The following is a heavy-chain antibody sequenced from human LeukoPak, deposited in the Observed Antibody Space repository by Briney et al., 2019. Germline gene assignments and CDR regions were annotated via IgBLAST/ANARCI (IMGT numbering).Heavy chain of an antibody. CDR2: IYYSGST. V-gene: IGHV4-39*07. CDR1: GGSISSSSYY. Sequence: PSETLSLTCTVSGGSISSSSYYWGWIRQPPGKGLEWIGSIYYSGSTYYNPSLKSRVTISVDTSKNQFSLKLSSVTAADTAVYYCARDRAQLLWFGELGGFDPWGQGTLVTVSS. D-gene: IGHD3-10*01. CDR3: ARDRAQLLWFGELGGFDP. J-gene: IGHJ5*02.